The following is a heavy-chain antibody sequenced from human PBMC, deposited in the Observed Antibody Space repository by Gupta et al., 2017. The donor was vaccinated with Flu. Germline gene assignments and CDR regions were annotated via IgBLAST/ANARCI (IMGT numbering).Heavy chain of an antibody. J-gene: IGHJ3*01. CDR2: IRAKAYQGTI. CDR1: GFTFGDYA. CDR3: AKGQHLLP. Sequence: EVQLEGSGGGLVHPGRSLRLSCSASGFTFGDYAINWIRQAPGQGLEWVGFIRAKAYQGTIEYAASVKGRFIISRDDSKSIAYLQMNSLKTEDTAMDYCAKGQHLLPWGQGTMVVVSS. V-gene: IGHV3-49*03.